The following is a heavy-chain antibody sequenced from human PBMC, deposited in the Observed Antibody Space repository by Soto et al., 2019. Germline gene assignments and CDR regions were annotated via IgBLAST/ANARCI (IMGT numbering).Heavy chain of an antibody. V-gene: IGHV5-51*01. Sequence: GESLKISCKGFGYKFSSYWIAWVRQMPGKGLEWMGIIYPGDSDTRFSPSFQGQVTISADKSISTAYLQWSSLKASDTAMYYCARGPPYFGSSLVPGDYSYVMDAWGQGTTVTVSS. CDR3: ARGPPYFGSSLVPGDYSYVMDA. J-gene: IGHJ6*02. CDR2: IYPGDSDT. CDR1: GYKFSSYW. D-gene: IGHD3-10*01.